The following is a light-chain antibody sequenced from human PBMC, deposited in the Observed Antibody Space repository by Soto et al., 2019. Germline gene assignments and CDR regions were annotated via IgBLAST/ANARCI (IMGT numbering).Light chain of an antibody. V-gene: IGKV4-1*01. CDR3: HQYYTTPYT. J-gene: IGKJ2*01. CDR1: QSGLYNSNNKNY. Sequence: DIVMTQSPDSLTVSLGERATINCKTSQSGLYNSNNKNYLAWYQQKPGQPPKLLIYWASTRESGVPDRFSGSGSGTDFTLTISSLQAEDVAVYYCHQYYTTPYTFGQGTKLEIK. CDR2: WAS.